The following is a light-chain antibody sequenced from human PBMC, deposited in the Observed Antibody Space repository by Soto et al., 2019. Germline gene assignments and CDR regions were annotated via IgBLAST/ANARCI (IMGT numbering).Light chain of an antibody. J-gene: IGLJ1*01. CDR3: CSYADGSIYF. CDR2: YVD. V-gene: IGLV2-14*03. Sequence: SVLTQPPSVSGAPGQRVTISCTGTSRDVGAYDYVSWYLQYPDKAPQLLIYYVDHRPSGVSSRFSGSKSGNTASLTISGLQAEDEGDYYCCSYADGSIYFFGTGTKVTVL. CDR1: SRDVGAYDY.